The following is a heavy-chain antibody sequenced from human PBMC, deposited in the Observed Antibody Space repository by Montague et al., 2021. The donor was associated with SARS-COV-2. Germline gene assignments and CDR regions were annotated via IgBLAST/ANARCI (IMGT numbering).Heavy chain of an antibody. V-gene: IGHV4-59*01. CDR1: GGSITGYY. CDR2: IYDGGAV. CDR3: VRDLPSGGPRGAYDI. J-gene: IGHJ3*02. D-gene: IGHD4-23*01. Sequence: SETLSLTCTVSGGSITGYYWSWLRRSPGKGLEWIAYIYDGGAVNYNPSLGSRVTISTDTSKNQFSLKLNSVTAADTAVYFCVRDLPSGGPRGAYDIWGQGTVVTVSS.